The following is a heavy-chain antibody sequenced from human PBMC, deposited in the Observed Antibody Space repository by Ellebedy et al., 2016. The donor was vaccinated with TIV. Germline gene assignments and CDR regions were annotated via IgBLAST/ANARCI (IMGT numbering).Heavy chain of an antibody. J-gene: IGHJ4*02. CDR3: TRARREYASGWDPFDY. D-gene: IGHD6-19*01. CDR1: GLNFSSSA. CDR2: VTDSGSRT. Sequence: GESLKISCVGSGLNFSSSAVNWVRQAPGKGLEWVSGVTDSGSRTFYSDSVKGRFSISRDNSEKTVYPQMNTLRAEDTAVYYCTRARREYASGWDPFDYWGQGTLVTVSS. V-gene: IGHV3-23*01.